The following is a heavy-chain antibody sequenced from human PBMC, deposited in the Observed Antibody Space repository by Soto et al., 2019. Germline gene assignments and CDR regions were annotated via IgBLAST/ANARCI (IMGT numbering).Heavy chain of an antibody. J-gene: IGHJ4*02. CDR1: GYTFTNYG. Sequence: QVQLVQSGAEVKKPGASVKVSCKASGYTFTNYGISWVRQAPGQGLEWMGWISAYNGNTNYAQKLQXXXTXXKDTSTSTAYMELRSLRSDDTAVYYCARDWFGTDYWGQGTLVTVSS. D-gene: IGHD3-16*01. CDR2: ISAYNGNT. CDR3: ARDWFGTDY. V-gene: IGHV1-18*01.